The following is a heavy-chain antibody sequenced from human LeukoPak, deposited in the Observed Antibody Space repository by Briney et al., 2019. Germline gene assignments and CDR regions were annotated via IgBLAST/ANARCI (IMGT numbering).Heavy chain of an antibody. D-gene: IGHD6-19*01. CDR1: GFTFSSYA. Sequence: GGSLRLSCAASGFTFSSYAMHWVRQAPGKGLEWVAVISYDGSNKYYADSVKGRFTISRDNSKNTLYLQMNSLRAEDTAVYYCARAGYSSGWYRYWGQGILVTVSS. J-gene: IGHJ4*02. CDR3: ARAGYSSGWYRY. V-gene: IGHV3-30-3*01. CDR2: ISYDGSNK.